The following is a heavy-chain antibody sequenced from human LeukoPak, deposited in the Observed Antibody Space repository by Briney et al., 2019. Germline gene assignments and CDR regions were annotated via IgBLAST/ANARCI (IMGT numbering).Heavy chain of an antibody. CDR3: ARDFSSASYTYYYYYMDV. CDR2: INHSGST. J-gene: IGHJ6*03. D-gene: IGHD6-25*01. CDR1: GGSFSGYY. V-gene: IGHV4-34*01. Sequence: SETLSLTCAVYGGSFSGYYWSWIRQPPGKGLEWIGEINHSGSTNYNPSLKSRVTISVDTSKNQFSLKLSSVTAADTAIYYCARDFSSASYTYYYYYMDVWGKGTTVTVSS.